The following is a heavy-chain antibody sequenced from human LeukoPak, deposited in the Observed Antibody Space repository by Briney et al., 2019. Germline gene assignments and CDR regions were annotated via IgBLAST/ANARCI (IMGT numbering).Heavy chain of an antibody. D-gene: IGHD6-19*01. J-gene: IGHJ4*02. CDR3: ARGTGIAVAGRDFDY. CDR1: GGSFSGYY. V-gene: IGHV4-34*01. Sequence: SETLSLTCAVYGGSFSGYYWSWIRQPPGKGLEWIGEINHSGSTNYNPSLKSRVTISVDTSKNQFSLKLSSVTAADTAVYYCARGTGIAVAGRDFDYWGQGTLVTVSS. CDR2: INHSGST.